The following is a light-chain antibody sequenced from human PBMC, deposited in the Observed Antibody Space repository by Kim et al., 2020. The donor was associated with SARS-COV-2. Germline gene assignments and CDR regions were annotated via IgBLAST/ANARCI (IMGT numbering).Light chain of an antibody. J-gene: IGLJ3*02. CDR3: CSYAGSSAV. CDR2: EVS. V-gene: IGLV2-23*02. CDR1: SSDVGSYNL. Sequence: QSALTQPASVSGSPGQSITISCTGTSSDVGSYNLVSWYQQHPGKATKLMIYEVSKRPSGVSNRFSGSKSGNTASLTISGLQAEDEADYYCCSYAGSSAVFGGGTQLTVL.